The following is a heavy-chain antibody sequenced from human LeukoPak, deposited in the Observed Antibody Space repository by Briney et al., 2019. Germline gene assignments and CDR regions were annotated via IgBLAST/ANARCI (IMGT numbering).Heavy chain of an antibody. V-gene: IGHV3-30*18. Sequence: GRSLRLSCAASGFTFSSYGMHWVRQAPGKGLEWVAVISYDGSNKYYADSVKGRFTISRDNSKNTLYLQVNSLRAEDTAVYYCAKVLVTALGYWGQGTLVTVSS. J-gene: IGHJ4*02. D-gene: IGHD2-21*02. CDR3: AKVLVTALGY. CDR2: ISYDGSNK. CDR1: GFTFSSYG.